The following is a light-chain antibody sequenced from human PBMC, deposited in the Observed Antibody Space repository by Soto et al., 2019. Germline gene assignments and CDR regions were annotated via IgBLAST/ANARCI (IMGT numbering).Light chain of an antibody. Sequence: ALTQPASVSGSPGQSITISCTGTSTDIGGYTYVSWYQQYPGKVPKLMIYEVDNRPSGVSNRFSGSKSGSTASLTISGLQAEDEADYFCSSYSRTTTRVVFGGGTKLTVL. J-gene: IGLJ2*01. CDR1: STDIGGYTY. CDR2: EVD. V-gene: IGLV2-14*01. CDR3: SSYSRTTTRVV.